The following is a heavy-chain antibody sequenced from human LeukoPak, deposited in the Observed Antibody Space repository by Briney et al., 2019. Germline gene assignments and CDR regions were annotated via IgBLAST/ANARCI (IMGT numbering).Heavy chain of an antibody. CDR3: ARDLSLWFGELNIDY. D-gene: IGHD3-10*01. J-gene: IGHJ4*02. V-gene: IGHV1-18*01. Sequence: ASVKVSCKASGYTFTTNGISWVRQAPGQGLEWMGWISAYNGNTNYAQKLQGRVTMTTDTSTSTAYMELRSLRSDDTAVYYCARDLSLWFGELNIDYWGRGTLVTVSS. CDR2: ISAYNGNT. CDR1: GYTFTTNG.